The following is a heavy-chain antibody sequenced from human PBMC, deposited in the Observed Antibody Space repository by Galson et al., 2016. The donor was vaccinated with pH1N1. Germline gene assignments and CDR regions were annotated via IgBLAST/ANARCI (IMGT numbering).Heavy chain of an antibody. CDR3: AKEGASRSAGYFES. Sequence: SETLSLTCTVSGGSVSNNYYSWTRQSPGKGLEWIAYIYYNGNTKYNPSLKGRVTISLDTSKNQVSLNLTSVTAADTAIYYCAKEGASRSAGYFESWGQGALVTVSS. D-gene: IGHD1-26*01. V-gene: IGHV4-59*02. J-gene: IGHJ4*02. CDR1: GGSVSNNY. CDR2: IYYNGNT.